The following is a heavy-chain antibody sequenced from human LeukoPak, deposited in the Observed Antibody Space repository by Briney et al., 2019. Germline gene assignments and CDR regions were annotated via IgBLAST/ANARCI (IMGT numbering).Heavy chain of an antibody. V-gene: IGHV1-2*02. Sequence: ASVKVSCKASGYTFTGYYMHWVRQAPGQGLEWMGWINPNSGGTNYARKFQGRVTMTRDTSISTAYMELSRLRSDDTAVYYCARENGAAGNFDYWGQGTLVTVSS. J-gene: IGHJ4*02. CDR2: INPNSGGT. CDR3: ARENGAAGNFDY. CDR1: GYTFTGYY. D-gene: IGHD2-8*01.